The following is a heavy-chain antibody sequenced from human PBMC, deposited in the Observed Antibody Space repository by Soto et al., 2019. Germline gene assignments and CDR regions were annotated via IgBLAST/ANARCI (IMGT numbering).Heavy chain of an antibody. CDR2: IYYSGST. V-gene: IGHV4-39*01. D-gene: IGHD3-10*01. J-gene: IGHJ6*03. CDR1: GGSISSSSYY. Sequence: SETLSLTCTVSGGSISSSSYYWGWIRQPPGKGLEWIGSIYYSGSTYYNPSLKSRVTISVDTSKNQFSLKLSSVTAADTAVYYCAGGSGSSSLYYYYYYMDVWGKGTTVTVSS. CDR3: AGGSGSSSLYYYYYYMDV.